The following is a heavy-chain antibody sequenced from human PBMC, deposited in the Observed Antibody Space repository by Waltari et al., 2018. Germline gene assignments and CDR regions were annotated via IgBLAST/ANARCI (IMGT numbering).Heavy chain of an antibody. CDR2: MSGSGGRT. CDR1: GFTFSNYG. J-gene: IGHJ4*02. D-gene: IGHD1-26*01. V-gene: IGHV3-23*01. Sequence: EVQLLESGGGLVQPGGSLRLSCAASGFTFSNYGMSWVRQAPGKGVEWFLSMSGSGGRTYYADSVKGRFTISRDNAKNTLYLQMNSRRAEDTAVYYCAKLVGPTDYWGQGTLVTVSS. CDR3: AKLVGPTDY.